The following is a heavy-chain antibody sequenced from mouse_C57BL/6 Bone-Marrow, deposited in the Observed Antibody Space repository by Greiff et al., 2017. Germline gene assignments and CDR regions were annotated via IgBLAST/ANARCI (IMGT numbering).Heavy chain of an antibody. V-gene: IGHV1-81*01. CDR3: ARQGLRRAAWFAY. CDR2: IYPRSGNT. CDR1: GYTFTSYG. J-gene: IGHJ3*01. Sequence: QVQLKQSGAELARPGASVTLSCKASGYTFTSYGISWVKQRTGQGLEWIGEIYPRSGNTYYNEKFKGKATLTADKSSSTAYMELRSLTSEDSAVYFCARQGLRRAAWFAYWGQGTLVTVSA. D-gene: IGHD2-2*01.